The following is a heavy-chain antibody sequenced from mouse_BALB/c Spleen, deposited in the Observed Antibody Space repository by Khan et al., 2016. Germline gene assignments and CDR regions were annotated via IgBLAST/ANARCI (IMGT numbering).Heavy chain of an antibody. Sequence: EVKLEESGPGLVKPSQSLSLTCTVTGYSITSDYAWHWIRQFPGNKLEWMGYLSYSGSTSYNPSLKSRISITRDTSKNQFFLQLNSVTTEDTATYYCASSNNYGNSPAWFAYWGQGTLVTVSA. D-gene: IGHD1-1*01. CDR2: LSYSGST. CDR3: ASSNNYGNSPAWFAY. CDR1: GYSITSDYA. V-gene: IGHV3-2*02. J-gene: IGHJ3*01.